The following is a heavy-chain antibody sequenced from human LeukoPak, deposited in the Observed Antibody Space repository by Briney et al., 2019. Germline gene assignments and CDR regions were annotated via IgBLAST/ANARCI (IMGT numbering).Heavy chain of an antibody. CDR3: VRDAVMSPEVLLTAWDYFDC. J-gene: IGHJ4*02. Sequence: GGALRLSCAASGFTFSRYEMNWVRQAPGRGLEWVSYISGSGRTIDYADSVKGRFTISRDNTKNSVYLQMNSLRAEDTAIYFCVRDAVMSPEVLLTAWDYFDCWGQGPLVTVSS. CDR1: GFTFSRYE. D-gene: IGHD2-21*01. V-gene: IGHV3-48*03. CDR2: ISGSGRTI.